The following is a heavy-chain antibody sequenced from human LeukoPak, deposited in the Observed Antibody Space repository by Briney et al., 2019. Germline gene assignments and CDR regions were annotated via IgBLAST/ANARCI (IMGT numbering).Heavy chain of an antibody. CDR3: ATLPAFPITFDY. J-gene: IGHJ4*02. CDR2: VDSEDGET. Sequence: ASVKISCKVSGHTFTDYYMHWVPQAPGKGLEWMGLVDSEDGETIYAEKFQGRVTITADTSTDTAYMELSSLRSEDTAVYYCATLPAFPITFDYWGQGTLVTVSS. D-gene: IGHD3-10*01. CDR1: GHTFTDYY. V-gene: IGHV1-69-2*01.